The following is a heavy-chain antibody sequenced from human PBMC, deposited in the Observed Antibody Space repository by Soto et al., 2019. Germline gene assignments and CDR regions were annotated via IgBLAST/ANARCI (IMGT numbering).Heavy chain of an antibody. CDR1: GYTFTSYG. Sequence: ASVKVSCKASGYTFTSYGISWVRQAPGQGLEWMGWISAYNGNTNYAQRLQGRVTMTTDTSTSTAYMELRSLRSDDTAVYYCARDENIAAAGSWFDPWGQGTLVTVSS. V-gene: IGHV1-18*04. J-gene: IGHJ5*02. D-gene: IGHD6-13*01. CDR2: ISAYNGNT. CDR3: ARDENIAAAGSWFDP.